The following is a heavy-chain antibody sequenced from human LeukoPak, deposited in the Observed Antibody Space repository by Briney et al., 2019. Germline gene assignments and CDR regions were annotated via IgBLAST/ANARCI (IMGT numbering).Heavy chain of an antibody. CDR2: IYYSGST. CDR1: GGSISSHY. V-gene: IGHV4-59*11. Sequence: SETLSLTCTVSGGSISSHYWSWIRQAPGKGLEWIGYIYYSGSTNYNPSLKSRVTISVDTSKNQFSLKLSSVTAADTAVYYCARVTVEMATIDYWGQGTLVTVSS. J-gene: IGHJ4*02. D-gene: IGHD5-12*01. CDR3: ARVTVEMATIDY.